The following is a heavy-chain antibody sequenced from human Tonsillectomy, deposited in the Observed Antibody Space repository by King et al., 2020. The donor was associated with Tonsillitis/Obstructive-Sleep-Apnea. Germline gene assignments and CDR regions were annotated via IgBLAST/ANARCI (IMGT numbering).Heavy chain of an antibody. J-gene: IGHJ4*02. CDR3: ARLDDYDYIWGSYRTFDY. V-gene: IGHV1-2*06. CDR1: GYTFTGYY. Sequence: VQLVESGAEVKKPGASVKVSCKASGYTFTGYYMHWVRQAPGQGLDWMGRINPNSGGTNYAQKFQGRVTRTRDTSISTAYMELSRLRSDDTAVYYCARLDDYDYIWGSYRTFDYWGQGTLVTVSS. D-gene: IGHD3-16*02. CDR2: INPNSGGT.